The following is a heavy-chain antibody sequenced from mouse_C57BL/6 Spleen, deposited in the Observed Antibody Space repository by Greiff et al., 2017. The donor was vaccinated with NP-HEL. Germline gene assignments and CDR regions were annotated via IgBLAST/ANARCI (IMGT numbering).Heavy chain of an antibody. Sequence: QVQLQQPGAELVKPGASVKMSCKASGYTFTSYWITWVKQRPRQGLEWIGDIYPGSGSTNYNEKFKSKATLTVDTSSSTAYMQLSSLTSEDSAVYYCARPRGGSSVRGYFDYWGQGTTLTVSS. D-gene: IGHD1-1*01. CDR3: ARPRGGSSVRGYFDY. J-gene: IGHJ2*01. CDR1: GYTFTSYW. CDR2: IYPGSGST. V-gene: IGHV1-55*01.